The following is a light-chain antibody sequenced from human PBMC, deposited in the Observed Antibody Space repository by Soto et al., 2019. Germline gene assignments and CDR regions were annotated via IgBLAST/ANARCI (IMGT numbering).Light chain of an antibody. J-gene: IGKJ1*01. CDR2: DAS. Sequence: GDGVTITCRASQSISNRLAWYQQKPGEAPKYLIYDASTLDSGAPSRFSGSGSGTDFTLTISRLEPEDFAVYYCQQYGSSPRTYGQGTKVDIK. CDR3: QQYGSSPRT. V-gene: IGKV1-5*01. CDR1: QSISNR.